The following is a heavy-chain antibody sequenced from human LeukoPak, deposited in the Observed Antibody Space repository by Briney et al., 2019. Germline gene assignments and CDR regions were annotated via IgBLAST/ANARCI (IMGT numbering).Heavy chain of an antibody. CDR3: AKDRDVDHGLGYGYY. CDR2: IRYDGSNK. CDR1: GFTFSSYG. D-gene: IGHD3-22*01. V-gene: IGHV3-30*02. Sequence: GGSLRLSCAASGFTFSSYGMHWVRQAPGKGLEWVAFIRYDGSNKYYADSVKGRFTISRDNSKNTLYLQMNSLRAEDTAVYYCAKDRDVDHGLGYGYYWGQGTLVTVSS. J-gene: IGHJ4*02.